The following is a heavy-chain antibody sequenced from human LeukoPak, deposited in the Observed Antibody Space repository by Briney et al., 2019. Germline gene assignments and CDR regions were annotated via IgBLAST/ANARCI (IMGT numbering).Heavy chain of an antibody. Sequence: GGSLRLSCAASGFTVSSNYMSWVRQAPGKGLEWVSVIYSGGSTYYADSVKSRFTISRDNSKNSLYLHMKSPTATDTSVYDCARARGGYDLFDYWGQGTLVTVSS. D-gene: IGHD5-12*01. CDR1: GFTVSSNY. CDR3: ARARGGYDLFDY. CDR2: IYSGGST. V-gene: IGHV3-53*01. J-gene: IGHJ4*02.